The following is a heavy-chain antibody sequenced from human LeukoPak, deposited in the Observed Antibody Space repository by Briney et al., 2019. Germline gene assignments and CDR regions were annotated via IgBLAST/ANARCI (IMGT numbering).Heavy chain of an antibody. CDR2: IYYSGST. CDR3: ARLQRDWFDP. J-gene: IGHJ5*02. CDR1: GGSISSGDYY. V-gene: IGHV4-30-4*01. Sequence: SETLSLTCTVSGGSISSGDYYWSWIRQPPGKGLEWIGYIYYSGSTYYNPSLKSRVTISVDTSKNQFSLKLSSVTAGDTAVYYCARLQRDWFDPWGQGTLVTVSS.